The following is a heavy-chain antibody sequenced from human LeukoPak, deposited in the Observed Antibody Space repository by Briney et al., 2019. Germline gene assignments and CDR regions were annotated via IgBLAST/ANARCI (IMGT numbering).Heavy chain of an antibody. CDR3: ARSTDPYGSGSYYRTKALYYFDY. V-gene: IGHV1-69*05. J-gene: IGHJ4*02. CDR2: IIPIVGTA. D-gene: IGHD3-10*01. CDR1: GGTFSSYA. Sequence: SVKVSCKASGGTFSSYAISWVRQAPGQGLEWMGRIIPIVGTANYAQKFQGRVTITTDESTSTAYMELSSLRSEDTAVYYCARSTDPYGSGSYYRTKALYYFDYWGQGTLVTVSS.